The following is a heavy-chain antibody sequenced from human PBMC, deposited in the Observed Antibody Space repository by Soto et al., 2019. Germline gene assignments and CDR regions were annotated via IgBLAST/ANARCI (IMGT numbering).Heavy chain of an antibody. Sequence: GGSLRLSCAASGFTFSSYGMHWVRQAPGKGLEWVAVISYDGSNKYYADSVKGRFTISRDNSKNTLYLQMNSLRAEDTAVYYCAKDLHTAMFNYYYYGMDVRGQGTTVTVSS. CDR3: AKDLHTAMFNYYYYGMDV. D-gene: IGHD5-18*01. V-gene: IGHV3-30*18. CDR2: ISYDGSNK. J-gene: IGHJ6*02. CDR1: GFTFSSYG.